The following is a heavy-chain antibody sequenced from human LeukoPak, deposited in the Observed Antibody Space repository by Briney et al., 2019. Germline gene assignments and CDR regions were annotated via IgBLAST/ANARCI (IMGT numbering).Heavy chain of an antibody. CDR2: ISSSGSTI. V-gene: IGHV3-48*03. Sequence: GGSLRLSCAASGFTFSSYEMNWVRQAPGKGLEWVSYISSSGSTIYYADSVKGRFTISRDNAKNSLYLQMNSLRAEDTAVYYCARGGPLYYDYVWGSYQDCDAFDIWGQGTMVTVSS. CDR1: GFTFSSYE. D-gene: IGHD3-16*02. CDR3: ARGGPLYYDYVWGSYQDCDAFDI. J-gene: IGHJ3*02.